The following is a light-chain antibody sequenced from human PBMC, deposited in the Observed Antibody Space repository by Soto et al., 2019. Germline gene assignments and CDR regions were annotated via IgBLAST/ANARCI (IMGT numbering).Light chain of an antibody. Sequence: QSVLTQPASVSGSPGQSITISCTGTSSDVGGHNYVSWYQQHPGKAPKLMIYEVSNRPSGVSNRFSGSKSGNTASLTISGLQAEDEADYYCSSYTSSSTRVFGTGTNVTAL. CDR2: EVS. CDR3: SSYTSSSTRV. V-gene: IGLV2-14*01. J-gene: IGLJ1*01. CDR1: SSDVGGHNY.